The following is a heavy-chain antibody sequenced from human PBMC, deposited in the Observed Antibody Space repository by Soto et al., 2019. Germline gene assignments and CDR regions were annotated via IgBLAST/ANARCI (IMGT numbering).Heavy chain of an antibody. V-gene: IGHV3-74*01. CDR1: GFTFSNYW. J-gene: IGHJ4*02. CDR3: VRGDGDYNIGNGNLGRH. D-gene: IGHD3-9*01. Sequence: EVQLVESGGGSVQPGGSLRLSCAASGFTFSNYWMHWVRHARGKGPMWVSRIKSDGSGTYYADSVKGRLTMSRDNAKDTLDLQMNSLRAEDTAVYYCVRGDGDYNIGNGNLGRHWGQGTLVTVAS. CDR2: IKSDGSGT.